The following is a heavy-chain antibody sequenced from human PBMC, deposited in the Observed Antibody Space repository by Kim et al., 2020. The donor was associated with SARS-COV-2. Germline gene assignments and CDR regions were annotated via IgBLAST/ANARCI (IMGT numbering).Heavy chain of an antibody. D-gene: IGHD5-18*01. CDR2: K. Sequence: KDYVDSVKGRFTISRDNAKNSLYLQMNSLRAEDTAVYYCARGRGSYGYNYWGQGTLVNVSS. CDR3: ARGRGSYGYNY. J-gene: IGHJ4*02. V-gene: IGHV3-7*01.